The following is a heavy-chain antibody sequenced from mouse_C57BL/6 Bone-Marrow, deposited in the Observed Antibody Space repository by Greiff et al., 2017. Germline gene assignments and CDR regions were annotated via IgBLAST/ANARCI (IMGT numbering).Heavy chain of an antibody. V-gene: IGHV1-62-2*01. CDR3: ARHERFLYYNNYFDY. CDR1: GYTFTEYT. J-gene: IGHJ2*01. CDR2: FYPGCGSI. D-gene: IGHD2-1*01. Sequence: QVQLKESGAELVKPGASVKLSCKASGYTFTEYTIHWVKQRSGQGLAWIGWFYPGCGSIKYNEKFKDKATLTADKSASTVYMELSRLTSEDSAVYFCARHERFLYYNNYFDYWGQGTTLTVSS.